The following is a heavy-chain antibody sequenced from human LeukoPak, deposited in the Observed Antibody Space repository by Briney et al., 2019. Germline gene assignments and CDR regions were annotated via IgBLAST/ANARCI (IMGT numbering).Heavy chain of an antibody. CDR1: GFTFSSYG. CDR2: IWYDGSNK. J-gene: IGHJ5*02. D-gene: IGHD6-13*01. CDR3: ARDLAAAGTFDP. Sequence: GGSLRLSCAASGFTFSSYGMHWVRQAPGKGLEWVAVIWYDGSNKYYADSVKGRFTISRDNAKNSLYLQMNSLRAEDTAVYYCARDLAAAGTFDPWGQGTLATVSS. V-gene: IGHV3-33*01.